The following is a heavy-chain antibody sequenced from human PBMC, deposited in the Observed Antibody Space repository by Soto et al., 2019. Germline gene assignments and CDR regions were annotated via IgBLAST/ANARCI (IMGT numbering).Heavy chain of an antibody. D-gene: IGHD2-21*02. CDR3: TKDVTGDIGADF. Sequence: GGSLRLSCAASGFAFSNCAMSWVRQAPGKGLEWVSTIKTSGDTTFYADPVKGRLTTSRDGSKNTLYLQMNSLRAEDTATYYCTKDVTGDIGADFWGQGTPVTVSS. J-gene: IGHJ4*02. V-gene: IGHV3-23*05. CDR1: GFAFSNCA. CDR2: IKTSGDTT.